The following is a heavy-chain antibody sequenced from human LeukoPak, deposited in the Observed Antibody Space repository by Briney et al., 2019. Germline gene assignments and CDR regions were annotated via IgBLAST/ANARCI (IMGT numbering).Heavy chain of an antibody. D-gene: IGHD3-22*01. CDR2: INPNSGGT. J-gene: IGHJ5*02. CDR3: AREITMIVVVSPLDWFDP. Sequence: ASVKVSCKASGYTFTGYYMHWVRQAPGQGLEWMGWINPNSGGTNYAQKFQGRVTMTRDPSISTAYMELSRLRSDDTAVYYCAREITMIVVVSPLDWFDPWGQGTLVTVSS. V-gene: IGHV1-2*02. CDR1: GYTFTGYY.